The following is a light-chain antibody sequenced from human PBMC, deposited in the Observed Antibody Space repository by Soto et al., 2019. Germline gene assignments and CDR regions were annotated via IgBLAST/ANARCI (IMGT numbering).Light chain of an antibody. CDR3: SSYTSSSPWV. CDR1: SSDVGGYNY. J-gene: IGLJ3*02. Sequence: QSALTQPASVSGSPGQSITISCTGTSSDVGGYNYVSWNKQHQGKPPKLLIYKVSNRPSGVSNRFSGSKSGNTASLTISGLQAEDEADYYCSSYTSSSPWVFGGGTKVTVL. V-gene: IGLV2-14*01. CDR2: KVS.